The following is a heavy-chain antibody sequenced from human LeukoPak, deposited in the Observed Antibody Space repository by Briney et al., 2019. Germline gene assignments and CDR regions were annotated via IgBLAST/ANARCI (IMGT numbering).Heavy chain of an antibody. CDR3: ARRGYCATTTCYRLFDY. CDR1: GFTVSINY. V-gene: IGHV3-53*01. CDR2: IYSDGTT. J-gene: IGHJ4*02. Sequence: GGSLRLSCAASGFTVSINYMSWVRQAPGKGLEWVSVIYSDGTTYYADSVKGRFTISRDNSKNTLYLQMNSLRAEDTAVYYCARRGYCATTTCYRLFDYWGQGTLVTVSS. D-gene: IGHD2-2*01.